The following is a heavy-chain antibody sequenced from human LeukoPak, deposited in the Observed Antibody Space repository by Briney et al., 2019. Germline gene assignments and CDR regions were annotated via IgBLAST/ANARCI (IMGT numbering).Heavy chain of an antibody. J-gene: IGHJ4*02. CDR3: TTHGSPSDFDY. D-gene: IGHD2-15*01. CDR1: GFTFSSYG. Sequence: PGGSLRLSCAASGFTFSSYGMHWVRQAPGKGLEWVGRIKSKPAGGTTDHAAPVKGRFTISRDDSKNTLYLQMNSLKTEDTAVYYCTTHGSPSDFDYWGQGTLVTVSS. V-gene: IGHV3-15*01. CDR2: IKSKPAGGTT.